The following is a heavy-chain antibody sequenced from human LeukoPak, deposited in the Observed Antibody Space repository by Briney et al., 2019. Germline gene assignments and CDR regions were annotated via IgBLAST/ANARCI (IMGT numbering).Heavy chain of an antibody. J-gene: IGHJ4*02. V-gene: IGHV4-61*02. D-gene: IGHD2-2*01. CDR1: GGSISSGSYY. Sequence: SETLSLTCTVSGGSISSGSYYWSWIRQPAGKGLEWIGRIYTSGSTNYDPSLKSRVTISVDTSKNQFSLKLSSVTAADTAVYYCARNVVKPAAIIFDYWGQGTLVTVSS. CDR2: IYTSGST. CDR3: ARNVVKPAAIIFDY.